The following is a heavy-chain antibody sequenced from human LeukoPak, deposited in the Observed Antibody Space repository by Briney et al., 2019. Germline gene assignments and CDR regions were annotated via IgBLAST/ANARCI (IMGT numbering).Heavy chain of an antibody. CDR2: IHYRGST. CDR3: ARDRFQIARSGYNWFDP. CDR1: GGSISSYY. D-gene: IGHD2-21*01. V-gene: IGHV4-59*12. J-gene: IGHJ5*02. Sequence: SETLSLTYTVSGGSISSYYWSWIRQPPGKGLEWIGYIHYRGSTNYNPSLKSRVTISVDTSKNQFSLKLSSVTAADTAVYYCARDRFQIARSGYNWFDPWGQGTLVTVSS.